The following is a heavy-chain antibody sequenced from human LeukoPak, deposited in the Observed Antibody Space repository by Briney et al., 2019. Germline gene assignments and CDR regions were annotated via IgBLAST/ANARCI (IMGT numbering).Heavy chain of an antibody. Sequence: SETLSLTCAVYGGSFSGYYWSWIRQPPGKGLEWIGEINHSGGTNYNPSLKSRVTISVDTSKNQFSLKLSSVTAADTAVYYCASPGIAAAFYGMDVWGQGTTVTVSS. J-gene: IGHJ6*02. D-gene: IGHD6-13*01. V-gene: IGHV4-34*01. CDR1: GGSFSGYY. CDR2: INHSGGT. CDR3: ASPGIAAAFYGMDV.